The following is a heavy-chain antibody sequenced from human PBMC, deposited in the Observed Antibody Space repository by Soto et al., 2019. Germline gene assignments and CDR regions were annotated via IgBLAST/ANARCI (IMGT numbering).Heavy chain of an antibody. CDR1: GGSFSGYY. CDR3: ARGYCSGGSCYFYDAFDI. V-gene: IGHV4-34*01. Sequence: TSETXSLTCAVYGGSFSGYYWSWIRQPPGKGLEWIGEINHSGSTNYNPSLKSRVTISVDTSKNQFSLKLSSVTAADTAVYYCARGYCSGGSCYFYDAFDIWGQGTMVTVSS. J-gene: IGHJ3*02. CDR2: INHSGST. D-gene: IGHD2-15*01.